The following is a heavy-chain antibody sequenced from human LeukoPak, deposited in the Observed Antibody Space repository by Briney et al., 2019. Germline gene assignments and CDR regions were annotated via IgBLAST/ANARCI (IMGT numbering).Heavy chain of an antibody. V-gene: IGHV1-69*10. Sequence: GASVXXXXXXSGGTFSSYAXXXXRXAXXXXLXXXXXXXPILGIANYAQKFQGRVTITADKSTSTAYMELSSLRSEDTAVYYCARGYYGSGSLGGMDVWGQGTTVTVSS. CDR3: ARGYYGSGSLGGMDV. J-gene: IGHJ6*02. D-gene: IGHD3-10*01. CDR2: XXPILGIA. CDR1: GGTFSSYA.